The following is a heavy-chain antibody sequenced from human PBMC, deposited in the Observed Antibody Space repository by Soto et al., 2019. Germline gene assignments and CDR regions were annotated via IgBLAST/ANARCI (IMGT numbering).Heavy chain of an antibody. CDR1: GYTFTSYA. J-gene: IGHJ4*02. V-gene: IGHV1-3*05. CDR2: INAGNGNT. CDR3: ARVTGYYYVDY. Sequence: QVQLVQSGAEEKKPGASVKVSCKASGYTFTSYAMHWVRQAPGQRLEWMGWINAGNGNTKYSQKFQGRVTITRDTAASTAYMERSSLRSEDTAVHYCARVTGYYYVDYWGQGTLVTVSS. D-gene: IGHD3-9*01.